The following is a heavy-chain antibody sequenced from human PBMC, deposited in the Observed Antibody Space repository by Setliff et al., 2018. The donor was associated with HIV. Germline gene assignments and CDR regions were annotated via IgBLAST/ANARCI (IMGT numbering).Heavy chain of an antibody. Sequence: PSETLSLTCTVSGGSINSRSYYWAWIRQPPGKGLEWVASIYFSGTPYYNPSLKNRVTISVDTSKNQFSLKLSSVTAADTAVYYCARDVPWGDYYYYMDVWGKGTTVTVSS. D-gene: IGHD3-16*01. CDR2: IYFSGTP. CDR3: ARDVPWGDYYYYMDV. V-gene: IGHV4-39*07. J-gene: IGHJ6*03. CDR1: GGSINSRSYY.